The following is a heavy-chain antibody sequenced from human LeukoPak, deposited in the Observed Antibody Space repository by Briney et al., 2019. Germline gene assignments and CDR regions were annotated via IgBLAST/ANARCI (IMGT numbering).Heavy chain of an antibody. J-gene: IGHJ4*02. CDR3: ARVLVSPYCSGGSCQNYYFDY. V-gene: IGHV4-59*01. Sequence: PSETLSLTCTVSGGSISSYYWSWIRQPPGKGLEWIGYIYYSGSTNYNPSLKSRVTISVDTSKNQFSLKLSSVTAADTAVYYCARVLVSPYCSGGSCQNYYFDYWGQGTLVTVSS. CDR2: IYYSGST. D-gene: IGHD2-15*01. CDR1: GGSISSYY.